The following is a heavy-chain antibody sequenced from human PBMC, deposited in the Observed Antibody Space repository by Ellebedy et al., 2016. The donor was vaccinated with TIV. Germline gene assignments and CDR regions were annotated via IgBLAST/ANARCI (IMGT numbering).Heavy chain of an antibody. CDR3: AIDLSPWELLL. V-gene: IGHV1-18*01. CDR1: GYTFTSYG. D-gene: IGHD1-26*01. CDR2: ISGFNGNA. J-gene: IGHJ4*02. Sequence: AASVKVSCKASGYTFTSYGISWVRQAPGQGLEWMGWISGFNGNANYAQKLQGRVTMTTDTSTSTAYMELRSLRSDDTAVYYCAIDLSPWELLLWGQGTLVTVSS.